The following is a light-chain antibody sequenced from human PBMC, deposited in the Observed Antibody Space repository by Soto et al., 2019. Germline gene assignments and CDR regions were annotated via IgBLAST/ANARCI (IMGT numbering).Light chain of an antibody. CDR3: QQFHSFPLT. CDR2: DAS. J-gene: IGKJ5*01. V-gene: IGKV1-5*01. CDR1: QSINRW. Sequence: DIQMTQSPSTLSASAGDRVTITCRASQSINRWLAWYQQKPGKAPKLLINDASSLESGVPSRFSGSGSGTEFTLTISSLQPDDFASYYCQQFHSFPLTFGQGTRLDVK.